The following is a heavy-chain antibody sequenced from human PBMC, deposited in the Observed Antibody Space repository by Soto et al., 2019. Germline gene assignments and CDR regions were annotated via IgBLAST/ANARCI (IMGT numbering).Heavy chain of an antibody. CDR2: ISYDGSNK. V-gene: IGHV3-30*18. Sequence: GGSLRLSCAASGFTFSSYGMHWGRQAPGKGLEWVAVISYDGSNKYYADSVKGRFTISRDNSKNTLYLQMNSLRAEDTAVYYCAKILSSYGAWYYYYGMDVWGQGTTVTVS. CDR3: AKILSSYGAWYYYYGMDV. D-gene: IGHD3-10*01. CDR1: GFTFSSYG. J-gene: IGHJ6*02.